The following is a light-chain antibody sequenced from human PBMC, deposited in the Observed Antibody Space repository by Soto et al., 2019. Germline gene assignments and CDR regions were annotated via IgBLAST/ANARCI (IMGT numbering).Light chain of an antibody. CDR3: QSYDSSLSGSV. V-gene: IGLV1-40*01. Sequence: QSVLTQPPSVSGAPGQRVTISCTGSSSNIGAGYDVHWYQQLPGTAPKLLIYGNSNRPSGVPDRFSGSKSGPSASLAITGLQAEDEADYYCQSYDSSLSGSVFGGGTKLTV. CDR1: SSNIGAGYD. J-gene: IGLJ2*01. CDR2: GNS.